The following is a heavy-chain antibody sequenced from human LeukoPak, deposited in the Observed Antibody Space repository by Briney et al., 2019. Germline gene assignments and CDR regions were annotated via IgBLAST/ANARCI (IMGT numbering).Heavy chain of an antibody. V-gene: IGHV3-23*01. CDR3: ALLGMTTVVTPVLY. CDR2: ISGSGGST. CDR1: GFTFSSDA. J-gene: IGHJ4*02. Sequence: GGSLRLSCAASGFTFSSDAMSCVRQAPGKGLEWGSAISGSGGSTYYADSVKGRFTISRDNSKNTLYLQMNSLRAEDTAVYYCALLGMTTVVTPVLYWGQGTLVTVSS. D-gene: IGHD4-23*01.